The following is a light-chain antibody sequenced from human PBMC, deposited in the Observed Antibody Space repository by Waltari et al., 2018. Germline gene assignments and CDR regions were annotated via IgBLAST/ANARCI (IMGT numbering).Light chain of an antibody. V-gene: IGKV3-15*01. CDR2: DAY. Sequence: EIEMTQSPATLSVSPGERATLSCRASQSVGSKLAWYQQKPGQAPRLLLYDAYTRATGIPARFSGSGSGTEFTLTSSSLQSDDFAVYHCLQYSHWPPWTFGQGTKVEIK. CDR1: QSVGSK. J-gene: IGKJ1*01. CDR3: LQYSHWPPWT.